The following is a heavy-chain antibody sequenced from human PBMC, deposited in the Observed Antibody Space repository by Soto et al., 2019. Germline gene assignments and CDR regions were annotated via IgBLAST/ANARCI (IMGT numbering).Heavy chain of an antibody. CDR1: GFTFSDYW. V-gene: IGHV3-7*03. D-gene: IGHD3-10*01. CDR2: IKEDGSEN. CDR3: AILRGSIFRKPLDY. Sequence: GGSLRPSCGGSGFTFSDYWMSWVRQAPGKGLEWVANIKEDGSENYYGDSVKGRFTISRDNAKNSLYLQMNSLRAEDTAVYYCAILRGSIFRKPLDYWGQGTLVTVSS. J-gene: IGHJ4*02.